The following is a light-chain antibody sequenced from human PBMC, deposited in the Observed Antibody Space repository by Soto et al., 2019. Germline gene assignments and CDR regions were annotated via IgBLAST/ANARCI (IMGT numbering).Light chain of an antibody. CDR3: QQYHNWPLT. J-gene: IGKJ1*01. CDR1: QSVSSN. CDR2: GAP. V-gene: IGKV3-15*01. Sequence: EIVMTQSPATLSVSPGERVTLSCRASQSVSSNVAWYQQRFGQAPRLLMYGAPIRATSFPARFSGSGSGTEFTLTIRTLQSEDVAIYYWQQYHNWPLTFGQGTKVEIK.